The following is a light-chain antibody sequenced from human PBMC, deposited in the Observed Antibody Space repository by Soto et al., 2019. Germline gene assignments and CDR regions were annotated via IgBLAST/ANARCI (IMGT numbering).Light chain of an antibody. CDR3: QQRSNWPRT. V-gene: IGKV3-11*01. CDR2: DAS. Sequence: EIVLTQSPATLSLSPGERATLSCRASQSVSSSLGWYQQIPGQAPRLLIYDASTRATGIPAGFSGSGSGTDVTLTISSLEPEDFAVYYCQQRSNWPRTFGQGTKLEIK. CDR1: QSVSSS. J-gene: IGKJ2*01.